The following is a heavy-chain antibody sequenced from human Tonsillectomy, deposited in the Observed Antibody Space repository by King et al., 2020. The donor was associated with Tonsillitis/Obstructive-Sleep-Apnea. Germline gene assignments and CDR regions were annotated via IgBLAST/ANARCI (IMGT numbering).Heavy chain of an antibody. J-gene: IGHJ4*02. Sequence: EVQLVESGGGLVQPGGSLRLSCAASGFTFSSYWMSWVRQAPGKGLEWVANIKQDGSEKYYVDSVKGRFTISRDNAKNSLYLQMNSLRVEDTAVYYCARGGASGSLLPFDYWGQGTLVTVSS. V-gene: IGHV3-7*03. CDR1: GFTFSSYW. D-gene: IGHD1-26*01. CDR2: IKQDGSEK. CDR3: ARGGASGSLLPFDY.